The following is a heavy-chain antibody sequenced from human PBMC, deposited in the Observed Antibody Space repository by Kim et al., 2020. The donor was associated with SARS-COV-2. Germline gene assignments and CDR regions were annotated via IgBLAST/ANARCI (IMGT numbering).Heavy chain of an antibody. CDR1: GYTFTSYG. J-gene: IGHJ6*02. V-gene: IGHV1-18*01. CDR3: ARADIVVVTAIPYYYYGMDV. CDR2: ISAYNGNT. Sequence: ASVKVSCKASGYTFTSYGISWVRQAPGQGLEWMGWISAYNGNTNYAQKLQGRVTMTTDTSTSTAYMELRSLRSDDTAVYYCARADIVVVTAIPYYYYGMDVWGQGTTVTVSS. D-gene: IGHD2-21*02.